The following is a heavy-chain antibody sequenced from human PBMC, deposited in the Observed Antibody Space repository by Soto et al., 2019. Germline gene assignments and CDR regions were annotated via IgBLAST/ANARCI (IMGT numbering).Heavy chain of an antibody. CDR3: AVMTTVTTYYYYGMDV. CDR1: GYTFSGYY. J-gene: IGHJ6*02. V-gene: IGHV1-2*02. D-gene: IGHD4-17*01. Sequence: ASVKVSCKASGYTFSGYYIHWLRQAPGQGLEWMGWINPNSGGTNYAQKFQGRVTVTRDTPTSTAYMELSRLTSDDTAVYYCAVMTTVTTYYYYGMDVWGQGTTVTVSS. CDR2: INPNSGGT.